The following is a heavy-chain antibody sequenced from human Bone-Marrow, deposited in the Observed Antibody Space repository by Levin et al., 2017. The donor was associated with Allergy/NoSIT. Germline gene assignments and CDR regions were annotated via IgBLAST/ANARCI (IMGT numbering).Heavy chain of an antibody. CDR3: TTGIMTTVTTFDY. Sequence: ETLSLTCAASGFTFSNAWMNWVRQAPGKGLEWVGRIKSKTDGGTTDYAAPVKGRFTISRDDSKNTLYLQMNSLKTEDTAVYYCTTGIMTTVTTFDYWGQGTLVTVSS. D-gene: IGHD4-17*01. CDR2: IKSKTDGGTT. CDR1: GFTFSNAW. J-gene: IGHJ4*02. V-gene: IGHV3-15*07.